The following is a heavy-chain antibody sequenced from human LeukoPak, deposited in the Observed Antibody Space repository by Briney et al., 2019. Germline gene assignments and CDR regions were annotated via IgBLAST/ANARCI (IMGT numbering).Heavy chain of an antibody. D-gene: IGHD4-17*01. CDR1: GGSISSSSYY. J-gene: IGHJ4*02. V-gene: IGHV4-61*02. CDR2: IYTSGST. Sequence: SETLSLTCTVSGGSISSSSYYWSWIRQPAGKGLEWIGRIYTSGSTNYNPSLKSRVTISVDTSKNQFSLKLSSVTAADTAVYYCASVGDYVSYWGQGTLVTVSS. CDR3: ASVGDYVSY.